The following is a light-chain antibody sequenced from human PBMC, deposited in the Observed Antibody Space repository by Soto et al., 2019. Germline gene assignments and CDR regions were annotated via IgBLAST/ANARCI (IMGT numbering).Light chain of an antibody. Sequence: DIQLTQSPSSLSASVGDRVTITCRASQTIDTYLNWYQHKPGTAPKLLIYAASSLQSGVPLRFSGSGSGTDFTLTITSLQPEDFATYYCQQSYTTPPTFGGGTKVDI. J-gene: IGKJ4*01. CDR2: AAS. CDR3: QQSYTTPPT. V-gene: IGKV1-39*01. CDR1: QTIDTY.